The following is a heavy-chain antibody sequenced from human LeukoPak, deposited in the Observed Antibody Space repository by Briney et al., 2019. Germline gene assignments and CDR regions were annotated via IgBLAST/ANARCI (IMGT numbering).Heavy chain of an antibody. Sequence: ASVKVSCKASGYTFTTYIIHWVRQAPGQRLEWMGWINAGNGNTKYSQEFQGRVTITRDTSASTAYMELSSLRSEDTAVYYCATDATIAARPAGFDYWGQGTLVTVSS. CDR3: ATDATIAARPAGFDY. V-gene: IGHV1-3*03. J-gene: IGHJ4*02. CDR1: GYTFTTYI. CDR2: INAGNGNT. D-gene: IGHD6-6*01.